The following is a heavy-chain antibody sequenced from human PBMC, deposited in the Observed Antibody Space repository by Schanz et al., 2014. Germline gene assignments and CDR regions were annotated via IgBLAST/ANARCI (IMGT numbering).Heavy chain of an antibody. Sequence: QVQLVQSGAEVKKPGASVKLSCKASGYTFTNYYIHWVRQAPGQGLEWMGRIYLSDGSTRYAQEFQGRVTVTRDTSTSTVYLDLSSLRSEDTAVYYCARERPRKGDFDYWGQGTLVTVSS. CDR2: IYLSDGST. J-gene: IGHJ4*02. CDR1: GYTFTNYY. V-gene: IGHV1-46*01. CDR3: ARERPRKGDFDY. D-gene: IGHD1-26*01.